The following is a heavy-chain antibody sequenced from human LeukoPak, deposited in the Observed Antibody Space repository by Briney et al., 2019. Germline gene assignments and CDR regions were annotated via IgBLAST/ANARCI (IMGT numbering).Heavy chain of an antibody. CDR1: GGSFSGYY. V-gene: IGHV4-34*01. CDR2: INHSGST. J-gene: IGHJ4*02. Sequence: SQTLSLTCAVYGGSFSGYYWSWIRQPPGKGLEWIGEINHSGSTNYNPSLKSRVTISVDTSKDQFSLKLSSVTAADTAVYYCASLNYWGQGTLVTVSS. CDR3: ASLNY.